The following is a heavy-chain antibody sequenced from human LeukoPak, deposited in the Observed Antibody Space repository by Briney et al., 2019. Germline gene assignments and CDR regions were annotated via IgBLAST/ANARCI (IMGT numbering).Heavy chain of an antibody. J-gene: IGHJ3*02. CDR1: GGSISTITYY. CDR2: MYYRGNT. CDR3: ARDPYITIFGVVNHDAFDI. Sequence: PSETLSLTCTVSGGSISTITYYWGWIRQPPGKGLEWVGHMYYRGNTFYNPSLKSRVTISVDTSKNQFSLKLSSVTAADTAVYYCARDPYITIFGVVNHDAFDIWGQGTMVTVSS. D-gene: IGHD3-3*01. V-gene: IGHV4-39*07.